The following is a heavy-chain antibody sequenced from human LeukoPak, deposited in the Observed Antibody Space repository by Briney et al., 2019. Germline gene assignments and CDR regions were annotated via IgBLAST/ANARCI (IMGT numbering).Heavy chain of an antibody. D-gene: IGHD7-27*01. CDR3: AANWGSDY. J-gene: IGHJ4*02. CDR2: INHNGNVN. V-gene: IGHV3-7*03. CDR1: GFTFSSYW. Sequence: GWSLRLSCAASGFTFSSYWMNWARQAPGKGLEWVASINHNGNVNYYVDSVKGRFTISRDNAKNSLYLQMSNLRAEDTAVYYCAANWGSDYWGQGTLVTVSS.